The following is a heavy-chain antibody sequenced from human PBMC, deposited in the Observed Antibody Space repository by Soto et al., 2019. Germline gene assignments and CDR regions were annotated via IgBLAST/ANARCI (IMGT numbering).Heavy chain of an antibody. V-gene: IGHV3-23*01. CDR1: GFTFSSYA. CDR3: ASEREVAYYYYGMDV. J-gene: IGHJ6*02. D-gene: IGHD1-1*01. CDR2: ISGSGGST. Sequence: GGSLRLSCAASGFTFSSYAMSWVRQAPGKGLEWVSAISGSGGSTYYADSVKGRFTISRDNSKNTLYLQMNSLRAEDTAVYYCASEREVAYYYYGMDVWGQGTTVTVSS.